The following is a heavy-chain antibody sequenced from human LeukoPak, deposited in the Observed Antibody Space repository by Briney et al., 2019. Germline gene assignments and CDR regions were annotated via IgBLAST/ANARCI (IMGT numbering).Heavy chain of an antibody. CDR3: ARDRGNYCGGDCYSNY. D-gene: IGHD2-21*01. J-gene: IGHJ4*02. V-gene: IGHV3-21*01. CDR2: ISSSSYI. Sequence: KPGGSLRLSCAASGFTFSSYSMNWVRQAPGKGLEWVSSISSSSYIYYADSVKGRFTISRDNAKNSLYLQMNSLRAEDTAVYYCARDRGNYCGGDCYSNYWGQGTLVTVSS. CDR1: GFTFSSYS.